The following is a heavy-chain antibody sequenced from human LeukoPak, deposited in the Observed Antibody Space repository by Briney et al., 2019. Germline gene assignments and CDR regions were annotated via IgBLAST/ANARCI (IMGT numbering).Heavy chain of an antibody. D-gene: IGHD6-13*01. Sequence: KASETLSLTCTVSGGSVSSGGYYWSWIRQPPGKGLEWIGYIYYSGSTNYNPSLKSRVTISVDTSKNQFSLKLSSVTAADTAVYYCARDRRDTSGWYPIDYWGQGTLVTVSS. J-gene: IGHJ4*02. CDR2: IYYSGST. V-gene: IGHV4-61*08. CDR3: ARDRRDTSGWYPIDY. CDR1: GGSVSSGGYY.